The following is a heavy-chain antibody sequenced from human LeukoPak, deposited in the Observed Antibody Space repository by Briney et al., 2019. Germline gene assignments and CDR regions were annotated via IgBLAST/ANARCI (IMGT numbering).Heavy chain of an antibody. CDR1: GGSFSGYY. Sequence: SETLSLTCAVHGGSFSGYYWSWIRQPPGKGLEWIGEINHSGSTNYNPSLKSRATISVDTSKNQFSLKLSSVTAADTAVYYCARGSLSGLDAFDIWGQGTMVTVSS. J-gene: IGHJ3*02. CDR3: ARGSLSGLDAFDI. D-gene: IGHD2-15*01. CDR2: INHSGST. V-gene: IGHV4-34*01.